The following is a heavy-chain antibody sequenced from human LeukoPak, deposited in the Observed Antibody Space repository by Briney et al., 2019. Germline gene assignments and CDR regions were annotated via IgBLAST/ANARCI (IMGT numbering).Heavy chain of an antibody. D-gene: IGHD6-19*01. J-gene: IGHJ4*02. Sequence: ASVRVSCKASGYTFTSYGISWVRQAPGQGLEWMGWISAYNGNTNYAQKLQGRVTMTTDTSTSTAHMELRSLRSDDTAVYYCARGPHSSGWYRDPYFDYWGLGTLVTVSS. CDR2: ISAYNGNT. V-gene: IGHV1-18*01. CDR3: ARGPHSSGWYRDPYFDY. CDR1: GYTFTSYG.